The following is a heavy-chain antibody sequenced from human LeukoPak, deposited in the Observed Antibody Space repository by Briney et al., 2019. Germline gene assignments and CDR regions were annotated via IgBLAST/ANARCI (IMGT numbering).Heavy chain of an antibody. J-gene: IGHJ5*02. CDR2: IIPIFGTA. CDR1: GGTFSSYA. D-gene: IGHD3-3*01. V-gene: IGHV1-69*01. CDR3: ARSSQEWLQSVIWFDP. Sequence: ASVKVSCKASGGTFSSYAISWARQAPGQGLEWMGGIIPIFGTANYAQKFQGRVTITADESTSTAYMELSSLRSEDTAVYYCARSSQEWLQSVIWFDPWGQGTLVTVSS.